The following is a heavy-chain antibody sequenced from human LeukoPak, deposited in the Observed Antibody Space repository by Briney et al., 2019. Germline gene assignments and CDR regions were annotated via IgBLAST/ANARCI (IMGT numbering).Heavy chain of an antibody. CDR3: ARAYYDILTGYYNYDS. CDR2: VNGDGSSR. CDR1: GFTFSNYW. Sequence: GGSLRLSCAASGFTFSNYWIHWVRQAPGKGLVWVSRVNGDGSSRTYADSVKGRFTISRDDAKSTVYLQMNSLRAEDTAVYYCARAYYDILTGYYNYDSWGQGTLVTVSS. J-gene: IGHJ4*02. D-gene: IGHD3-9*01. V-gene: IGHV3-74*01.